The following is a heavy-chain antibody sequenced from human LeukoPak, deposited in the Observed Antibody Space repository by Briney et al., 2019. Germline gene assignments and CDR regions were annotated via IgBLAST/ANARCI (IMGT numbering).Heavy chain of an antibody. CDR1: GYTFTSYG. CDR3: ARDPGGPRQSLAHAFDI. V-gene: IGHV1-18*01. D-gene: IGHD6-19*01. CDR2: SSAYNGNT. Sequence: GASVKVSCKASGYTFTSYGISWVRQAPGQGLEWMGWSSAYNGNTNYAQKLQGRVTMTTDTSTSTAYMELRSLRSDDTAVYYCARDPGGPRQSLAHAFDIWGQGTMVTVSS. J-gene: IGHJ3*02.